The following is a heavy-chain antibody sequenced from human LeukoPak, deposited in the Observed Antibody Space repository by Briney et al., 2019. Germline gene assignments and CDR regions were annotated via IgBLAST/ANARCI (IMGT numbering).Heavy chain of an antibody. CDR3: ASGGGYCSTTSCYVLYY. D-gene: IGHD2-2*01. CDR2: VSSGGDRT. Sequence: GRSLRLSCAASGFTFSSYDMSWVRQAPGKGLQWVSAVSSGGDRTYYADSVKGRFSISRDNSKNTLYLQINSLSAGDTAVYYCASGGGYCSTTSCYVLYYWGQGALVTVSS. CDR1: GFTFSSYD. V-gene: IGHV3-23*01. J-gene: IGHJ4*02.